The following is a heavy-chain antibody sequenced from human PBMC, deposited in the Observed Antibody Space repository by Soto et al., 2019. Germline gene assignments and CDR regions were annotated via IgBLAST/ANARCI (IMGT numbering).Heavy chain of an antibody. CDR3: ATEGIVVVPAAARIAAAGPYFDY. CDR2: IYYSGST. D-gene: IGHD2-2*01. V-gene: IGHV4-39*01. Sequence: QLQLQESGPGLVKPSETLSLTCTVSGGSISSSSYYWGWIRQPPGKGLEWIGSIYYSGSTYYNPSLQSRVTISVDTSKNQFSLKLSSVTAADTAVYYCATEGIVVVPAAARIAAAGPYFDYWGQGTLVTVSS. CDR1: GGSISSSSYY. J-gene: IGHJ4*02.